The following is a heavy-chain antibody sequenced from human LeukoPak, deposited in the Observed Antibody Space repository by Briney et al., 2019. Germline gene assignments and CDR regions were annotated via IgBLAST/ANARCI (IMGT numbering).Heavy chain of an antibody. Sequence: SETLSLTCTVSGGSISSYYWSWIRQPPGKGLEWIGYIYYSGSTNYNPTLKSRVTISVDTSKNQFSLKLSSVTAADTAVYYCARHNDYYVVGGMDVWGQGTTVTVSS. CDR1: GGSISSYY. D-gene: IGHD3-10*02. V-gene: IGHV4-59*08. CDR2: IYYSGST. J-gene: IGHJ6*02. CDR3: ARHNDYYVVGGMDV.